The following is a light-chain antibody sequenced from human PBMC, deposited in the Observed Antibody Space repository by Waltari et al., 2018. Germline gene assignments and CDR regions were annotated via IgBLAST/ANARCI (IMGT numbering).Light chain of an antibody. CDR1: STDVGDFDY. Sequence: QSALTQPASVSGSPGQSVTISCTGDSTDVGDFDYVSWYQQPPGKAPKLIIYEVSNRPSGVSNRFSGSQSGYTASLTISGLQAEDEADYFCSSYTGTSPVAFGGGTKVTVL. V-gene: IGLV2-14*01. CDR3: SSYTGTSPVA. CDR2: EVS. J-gene: IGLJ2*01.